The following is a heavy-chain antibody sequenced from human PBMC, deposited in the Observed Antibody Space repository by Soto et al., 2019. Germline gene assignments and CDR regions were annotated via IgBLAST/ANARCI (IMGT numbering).Heavy chain of an antibody. CDR2: IYYTGSA. CDR1: RGSITETSYY. D-gene: IGHD6-25*01. J-gene: IGHJ3*02. V-gene: IGHV4-39*02. Sequence: QVQLQESGPGLVKPSETLSLTCTVSRGSITETSYYWGWVRQPPGGGLEWIATIYYTGSAYYNPSLKSRVTIFVDTSKNNFSLKVSSVTAADTAVYACARLESGSFHIWGHGAMVTVSS. CDR3: ARLESGSFHI.